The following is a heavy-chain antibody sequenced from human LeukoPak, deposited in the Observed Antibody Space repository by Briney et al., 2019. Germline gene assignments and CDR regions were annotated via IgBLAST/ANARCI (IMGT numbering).Heavy chain of an antibody. D-gene: IGHD1-26*01. CDR1: GYTFTSYA. Sequence: ASVKVSCKASGYTFTSYAMHWVRQAPGQRLEWTGWINAGNGNTKYSQKFQGRVTITRDTSASTAYMELSSLRSEDTAVYYCARDHDAPVGAIDYWGQGTLVTVSS. CDR2: INAGNGNT. CDR3: ARDHDAPVGAIDY. J-gene: IGHJ4*02. V-gene: IGHV1-3*01.